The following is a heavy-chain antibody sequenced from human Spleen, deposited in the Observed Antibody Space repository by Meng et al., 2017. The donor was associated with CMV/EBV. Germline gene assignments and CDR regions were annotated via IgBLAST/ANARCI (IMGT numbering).Heavy chain of an antibody. CDR2: IDPHKGGT. CDR3: ARGYSDSRAYYHY. CDR1: GYIFTGYY. V-gene: IGHV1-2*02. Sequence: KASGYIFTGYYIHWVRQAPGQGREWMGWIDPHKGGTKSAQRFQGRVTLTWDTSINTAYMALSRLISDDTAVYYCARGYSDSRAYYHYWGQGTLVTVSS. J-gene: IGHJ4*02. D-gene: IGHD3-22*01.